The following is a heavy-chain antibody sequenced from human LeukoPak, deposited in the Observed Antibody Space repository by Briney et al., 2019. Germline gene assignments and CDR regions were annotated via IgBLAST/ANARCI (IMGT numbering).Heavy chain of an antibody. CDR3: ARKSVAATPRDIVYQYSYMDV. Sequence: ASVKVSCKASVYTFTSYAMNWVRQAPGQGLEWMGWINTNTGNPTYAQGFTGRFVFSLDTSVSTAYLQISSLKAEDTAVYYCARKSVAATPRDIVYQYSYMDVWGKGTTVTVSS. CDR1: VYTFTSYA. CDR2: INTNTGNP. V-gene: IGHV7-4-1*02. D-gene: IGHD2-15*01. J-gene: IGHJ6*03.